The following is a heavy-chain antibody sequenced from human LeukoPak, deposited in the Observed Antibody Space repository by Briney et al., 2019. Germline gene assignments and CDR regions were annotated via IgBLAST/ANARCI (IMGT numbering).Heavy chain of an antibody. V-gene: IGHV3-53*01. Sequence: GGSLRLSCAASGFTVITSFMRWVRQAPGKGLEWVSVIYSDGTTYYADSVKGRFTISRDNSKNTLYLQMNTLRAEDTAMYYCTKTGGPWDWGQGTLVTVSS. J-gene: IGHJ4*02. D-gene: IGHD7-27*01. CDR1: GFTVITSF. CDR3: TKTGGPWD. CDR2: IYSDGTT.